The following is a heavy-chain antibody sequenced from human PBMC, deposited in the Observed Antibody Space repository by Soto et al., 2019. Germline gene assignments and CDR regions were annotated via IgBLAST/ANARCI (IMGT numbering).Heavy chain of an antibody. CDR1: GGSISSYY. CDR2: IYYSGST. V-gene: IGHV4-59*01. J-gene: IGHJ4*02. CDR3: ARVARRIVVVVAATYYFDY. Sequence: SETLSLTCPVSGGSISSYYLSWIRQPPGKGLEWIGYIYYSGSTNYNPSLKSRLTISLDTSENQFSLRLTSVTAADTAVYYCARVARRIVVVVAATYYFDYWGQGTLVTVSS. D-gene: IGHD2-15*01.